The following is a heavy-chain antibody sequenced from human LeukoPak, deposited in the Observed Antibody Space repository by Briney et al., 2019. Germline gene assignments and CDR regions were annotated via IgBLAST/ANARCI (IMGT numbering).Heavy chain of an antibody. D-gene: IGHD1-26*01. CDR3: TTVRRWEPDY. CDR2: IKSKPDGGTT. V-gene: IGHV3-15*01. J-gene: IGHJ4*02. CDR1: GFTFTTAW. Sequence: GGSLRLSCAASGFTFTTAWMSWVRQAPGKGLEWVGRIKSKPDGGTTDYAAPVKGRFTISRDDSKSTLYLHMNSLQTEDTAVYYCTTVRRWEPDYWGQGTLVTVSS.